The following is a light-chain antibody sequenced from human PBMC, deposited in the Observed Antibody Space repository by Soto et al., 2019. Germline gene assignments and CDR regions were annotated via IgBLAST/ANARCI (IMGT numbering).Light chain of an antibody. Sequence: DIVMTQSPDSLAVSLGERATINCKASQSDAYTSNKKTYVAWYQQKAGQPPKLLLYWSSTRASGVPDRFSGSGSGTDFTLTISSLQAEDVAVYYCQQYYSPLWTFGQGTKVQIK. CDR3: QQYYSPLWT. V-gene: IGKV4-1*01. CDR1: QSDAYTSNKKTY. J-gene: IGKJ1*01. CDR2: WSS.